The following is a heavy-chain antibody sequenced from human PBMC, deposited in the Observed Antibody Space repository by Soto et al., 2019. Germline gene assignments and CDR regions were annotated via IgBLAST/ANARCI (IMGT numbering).Heavy chain of an antibody. V-gene: IGHV4-31*03. CDR2: IYYTGST. Sequence: SETLSLTCSFSVGSISSGGHYCNWIRQHPWKGLQWIGYIYYTGSTYYNPSLKSRVAISVDTSKNQFSLELSSVTAADTAVYYCARSPSRPAAPDGDWFEPWGQGTLVSVS. CDR3: ARSPSRPAAPDGDWFEP. J-gene: IGHJ5*02. D-gene: IGHD6-13*01. CDR1: VGSISSGGHY.